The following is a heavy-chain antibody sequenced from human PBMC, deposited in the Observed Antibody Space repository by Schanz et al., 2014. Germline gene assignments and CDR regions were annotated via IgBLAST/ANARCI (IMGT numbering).Heavy chain of an antibody. CDR3: AKDRQTTVNRVGYYYGMDV. CDR1: GFTFTDYY. D-gene: IGHD4-4*01. V-gene: IGHV3-11*01. J-gene: IGHJ6*02. CDR2: ISRDGTTS. Sequence: QVQLVESGGGLVKPGGSLRLSCAASGFTFTDYYISWIRQAPGMGLEWVSYISRDGTTSYYADSVKGRFTISRDDAKNSLYLQMNSLRAEDTALYYCAKDRQTTVNRVGYYYGMDVWGQGTAVTVSS.